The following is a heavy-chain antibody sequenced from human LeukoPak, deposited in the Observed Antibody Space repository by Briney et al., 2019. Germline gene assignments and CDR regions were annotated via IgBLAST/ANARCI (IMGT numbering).Heavy chain of an antibody. CDR3: ARADYDSSGPAI. CDR1: GGSFSRSPYY. CDR2: IYYSGST. D-gene: IGHD3-22*01. J-gene: IGHJ3*02. Sequence: PSETLSLTCTVSGGSFSRSPYYWGWIRQPPGKGLEWIGNIYYSGSTYYNPSLKSRVTISVDTSKNQFSLKVSSVTAADTAVYYCARADYDSSGPAIWGQGTMVTVSS. V-gene: IGHV4-39*07.